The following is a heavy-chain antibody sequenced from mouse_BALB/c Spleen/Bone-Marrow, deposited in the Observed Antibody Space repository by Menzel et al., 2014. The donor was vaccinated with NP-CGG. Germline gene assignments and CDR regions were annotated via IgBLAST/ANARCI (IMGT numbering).Heavy chain of an antibody. CDR3: ARDSFLITRASDY. J-gene: IGHJ4*01. CDR1: GFSLTGYG. V-gene: IGHV2-6-7*01. CDR2: IWGDGST. Sequence: VQLQQSGPGLVSPSQSLSITCTVSGFSLTGYGLSWVRQPPGKGLEWLGMIWGDGSTDYNSALKSRLSINKDNSKSQVFLKMNGLQTDDTARYYCARDSFLITRASDYWGQGTSVTASS.